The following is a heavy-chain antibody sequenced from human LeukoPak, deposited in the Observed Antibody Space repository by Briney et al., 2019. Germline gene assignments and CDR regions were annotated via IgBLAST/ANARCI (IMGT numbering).Heavy chain of an antibody. V-gene: IGHV3-74*01. CDR1: GLTFSSYW. D-gene: IGHD1-26*01. CDR3: ARDRGGSYLKYYFDY. CDR2: INSDGSST. J-gene: IGHJ4*02. Sequence: GGSLRLSCAASGLTFSSYWMHWVRQAPGKGLVWVSRINSDGSSTSYADSVKDRFTISRDNAKNTLYLQMNSLRAEDTAVYYCARDRGGSYLKYYFDYWGQGTLVTVSS.